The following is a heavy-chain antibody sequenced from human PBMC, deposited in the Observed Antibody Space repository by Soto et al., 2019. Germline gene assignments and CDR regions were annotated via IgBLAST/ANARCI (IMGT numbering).Heavy chain of an antibody. CDR3: ARDVENRAADGTGTFDY. CDR1: GGTFSSYA. J-gene: IGHJ4*02. CDR2: IIPIFGTA. V-gene: IGHV1-69*13. D-gene: IGHD6-13*01. Sequence: SVKVFCKASGGTFSSYAISLVRQAPGQGLEWMGGIIPIFGTANYAQKFQGGVTITADESTSTAYMELRSLRSEDTAVYYCARDVENRAADGTGTFDYWGQGTLVTVSS.